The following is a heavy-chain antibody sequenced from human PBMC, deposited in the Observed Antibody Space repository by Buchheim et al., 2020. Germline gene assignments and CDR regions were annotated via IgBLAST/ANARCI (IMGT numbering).Heavy chain of an antibody. Sequence: QLQLQESGSGLVKPSQTLSLTCAVSGGSISSGGYSWSWIRQPPGKGLEWIGYIYHSGSTYYNPSLKSRVTISVDRSKNQFSRKLSSVTAADTAVYYCARGGGSGSSPPPYYYYGMDVWGQGTT. J-gene: IGHJ6*02. V-gene: IGHV4-30-2*01. CDR2: IYHSGST. D-gene: IGHD3-10*01. CDR3: ARGGGSGSSPPPYYYYGMDV. CDR1: GGSISSGGYS.